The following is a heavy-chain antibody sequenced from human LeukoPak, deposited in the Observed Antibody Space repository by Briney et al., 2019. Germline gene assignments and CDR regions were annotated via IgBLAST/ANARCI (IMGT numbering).Heavy chain of an antibody. CDR2: IYTSGST. CDR3: ARGSSIAAAGWYNWFDP. D-gene: IGHD6-13*01. J-gene: IGHJ5*02. Sequence: SETLSLTCTVSGGSISSGSYYWSWIRQPAGKGLEWIGRIYTSGSTNYNPSLKSRVTISVDTSKNQFSLKLSSVTAADTAVYYCARGSSIAAAGWYNWFDPWGQGTLVTVSS. V-gene: IGHV4-61*02. CDR1: GGSISSGSYY.